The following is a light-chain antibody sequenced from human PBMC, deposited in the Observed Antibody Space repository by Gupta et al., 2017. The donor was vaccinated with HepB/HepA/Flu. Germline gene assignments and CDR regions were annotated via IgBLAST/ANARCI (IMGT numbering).Light chain of an antibody. CDR3: AAWDASRSAWV. J-gene: IGLJ3*02. Sequence: QSVLTQPPSASETPGQRVTISCSGSSPNIGRRYVYWYQQLLGTAPKLLMYNNSRRPSGVPARFSGSMSGTSASLAIGGLRAEDEADYYCAAWDASRSAWVFGGGTKLTVL. V-gene: IGLV1-47*02. CDR2: NNS. CDR1: SPNIGRRY.